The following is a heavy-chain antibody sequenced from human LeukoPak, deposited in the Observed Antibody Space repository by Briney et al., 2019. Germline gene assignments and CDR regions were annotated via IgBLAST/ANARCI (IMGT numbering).Heavy chain of an antibody. J-gene: IGHJ4*02. Sequence: GGSLRLSCAASGFTFSSYGMHWVRQAPGKGLEWVAVIWYDGNNKYYADSVKGRFTISRDNSKNTLYLQMNSLRAEDTAVYYCARDRVTFGGVPDYWGQGTLVTVSS. CDR3: ARDRVTFGGVPDY. CDR1: GFTFSSYG. V-gene: IGHV3-33*01. D-gene: IGHD3-16*01. CDR2: IWYDGNNK.